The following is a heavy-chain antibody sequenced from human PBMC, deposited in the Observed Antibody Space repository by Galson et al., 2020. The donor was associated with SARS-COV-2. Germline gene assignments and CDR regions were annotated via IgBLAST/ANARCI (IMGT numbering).Heavy chain of an antibody. D-gene: IGHD6-19*01. CDR1: GFTISTYS. CDR3: AKDLLESNGWFDYFQH. V-gene: IGHV3-23*03. J-gene: IGHJ1*01. CDR2: LYNGGST. Sequence: AESLTLSCTASGFTISTYSMSWVRQAPGKGLEWVAVLYNGGSTYYADSVKGRFTIPRDNSKNTLFLEMNSLRADDTAVYYCAKDLLESNGWFDYFQHGGQGTLVTVSS.